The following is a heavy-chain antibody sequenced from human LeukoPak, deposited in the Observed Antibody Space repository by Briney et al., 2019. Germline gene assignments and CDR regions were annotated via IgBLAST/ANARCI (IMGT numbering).Heavy chain of an antibody. D-gene: IGHD6-6*01. J-gene: IGHJ6*03. Sequence: GGSLRLSCAASGFTFSSYGMHWVRQAPGKGLEGVAVISYDGSNKYYADSVKGRFTISRDNSKNTLYLQMNSLRAEDTAVYYCVRGAARAYYMDVWGKGTTVTVSS. CDR2: ISYDGSNK. CDR3: VRGAARAYYMDV. CDR1: GFTFSSYG. V-gene: IGHV3-30*03.